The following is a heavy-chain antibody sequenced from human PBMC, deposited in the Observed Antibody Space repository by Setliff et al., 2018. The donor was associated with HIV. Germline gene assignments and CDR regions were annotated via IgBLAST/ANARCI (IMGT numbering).Heavy chain of an antibody. J-gene: IGHJ6*03. V-gene: IGHV1-18*01. D-gene: IGHD3-22*01. CDR1: GYTFTSHG. CDR2: ISAYNSQT. Sequence: ASVKVSCKASGYTFTSHGISWVRQAPGQGLEWMGWISAYNSQTNYAHKLQGRVTMTADTSTNTAYMDLKSLRSDDTAVYYCARVSLEVDYDFRQGYYYYYMDVWGKGTTVTVSS. CDR3: ARVSLEVDYDFRQGYYYYYMDV.